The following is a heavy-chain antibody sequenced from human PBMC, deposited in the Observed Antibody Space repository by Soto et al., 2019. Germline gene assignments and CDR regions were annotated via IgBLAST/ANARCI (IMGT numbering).Heavy chain of an antibody. CDR3: ARTFGMGYDSWSGSLYYFDY. D-gene: IGHD3-3*01. V-gene: IGHV1-18*01. Sequence: ASVKVSCKASGYTFTSYGISWVRQAPGQGLEWMGWISAYNGNTNYAQKLQGRVTMTTDTSTSTAYMELRSLRSDDTAVYYCARTFGMGYDSWSGSLYYFDYWGQGTLVTVSS. CDR1: GYTFTSYG. CDR2: ISAYNGNT. J-gene: IGHJ4*02.